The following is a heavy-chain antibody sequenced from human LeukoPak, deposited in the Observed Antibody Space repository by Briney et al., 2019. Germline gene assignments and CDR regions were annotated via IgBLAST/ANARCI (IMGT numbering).Heavy chain of an antibody. CDR3: AKRFKAYSSTWIDY. CDR2: ISHSSGFT. Sequence: GGSLRLSCAASGFTFSDYYMSWIRQAPGRGLEWVAYISHSSGFTNYADSVKGRFAISRDNAKNSLYLQMDSLRAEDPAIYYCAKRFKAYSSTWIDYWGQGNLSPSPQ. V-gene: IGHV3-11*03. CDR1: GFTFSDYY. J-gene: IGHJ4*02. D-gene: IGHD6-13*01.